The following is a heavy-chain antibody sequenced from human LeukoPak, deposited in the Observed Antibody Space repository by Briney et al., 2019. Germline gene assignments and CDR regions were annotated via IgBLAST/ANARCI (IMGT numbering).Heavy chain of an antibody. V-gene: IGHV1-18*04. CDR1: GYTFTGYY. CDR2: ISAYNGHT. J-gene: IGHJ3*02. CDR3: ARAGLRELPRYAFDI. D-gene: IGHD1-26*01. Sequence: EASVKVSCKASGYTFTGYYMHWVRQAPGQGLEWMGWISAYNGHTNYAQNLQGRVTMTTDTSTSTAYMELRSLRSDDTAVYYCARAGLRELPRYAFDIWGQGTMVTVSS.